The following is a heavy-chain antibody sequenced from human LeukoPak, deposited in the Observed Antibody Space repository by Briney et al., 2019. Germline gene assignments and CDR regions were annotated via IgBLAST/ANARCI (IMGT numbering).Heavy chain of an antibody. CDR2: IIPIFGTA. J-gene: IGHJ5*02. D-gene: IGHD6-6*01. V-gene: IGHV1-69*05. Sequence: SVKVSCKASGGTFSSYAISWVRQAPGQGLEWMGGIIPIFGTANYAQKFQGRVTITTDESTSTAYMELSSLRSEDTAVYYCARVIAARPRWFDPWGQGTLVTVSS. CDR1: GGTFSSYA. CDR3: ARVIAARPRWFDP.